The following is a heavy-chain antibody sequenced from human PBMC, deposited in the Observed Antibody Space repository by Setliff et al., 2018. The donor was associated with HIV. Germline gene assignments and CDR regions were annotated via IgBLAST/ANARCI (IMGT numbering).Heavy chain of an antibody. CDR2: IYYSGST. Sequence: SETLSLTCTVSGGSISSGGYYWSWIRQQPGKGLEWIGYIYYSGSTYYNPSLKSRVTISVDTSKNQFSLKLSSVTAADTAVYYCARGLRSSTYYYYYYMDVWGKGTTVTVSS. CDR3: ARGLRSSTYYYYYYMDV. CDR1: GGSISSGGYY. V-gene: IGHV4-31*03. J-gene: IGHJ6*03. D-gene: IGHD6-6*01.